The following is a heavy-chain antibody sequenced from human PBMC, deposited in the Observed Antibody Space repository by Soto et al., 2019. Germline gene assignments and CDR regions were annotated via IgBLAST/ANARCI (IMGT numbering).Heavy chain of an antibody. Sequence: PGGSLRLSCAASGFTFSSYAMHWVRQAPGKGLEWVAVISYDGSNKYYADSVKGRFTISRDNSKNTLYLQMNSLRAEDTAVYYCARETIYYSYGMDVWGQGTTVTVSS. D-gene: IGHD1-7*01. CDR1: GFTFSSYA. CDR3: ARETIYYSYGMDV. J-gene: IGHJ6*02. CDR2: ISYDGSNK. V-gene: IGHV3-30-3*01.